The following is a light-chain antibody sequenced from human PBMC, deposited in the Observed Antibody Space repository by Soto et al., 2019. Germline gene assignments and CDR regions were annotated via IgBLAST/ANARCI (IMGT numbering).Light chain of an antibody. CDR1: QSVSSSY. CDR2: GAS. CDR3: QWPWT. J-gene: IGKJ1*01. V-gene: IGKV3-20*01. Sequence: EIVLTQSPGTLSLSPGERATLSCRASQSVSSSYLAWYQQKPGQAPRLLIYGASSRATGIPDRFSGSGSGTDFTLTISRLEPEDFAAYYCQWPWTFGQGTQVDIK.